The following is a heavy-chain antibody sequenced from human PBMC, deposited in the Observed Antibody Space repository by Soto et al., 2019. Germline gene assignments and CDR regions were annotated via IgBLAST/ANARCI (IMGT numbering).Heavy chain of an antibody. CDR3: ARVITNLAAFDI. J-gene: IGHJ3*02. Sequence: PSETLSLTCTVSGGSIISYYWSWIRQAPGKGLEWIGYIYYSGSTNYNPSLKSRVTISVDTSKNQFSLKLSSVTAADTAVYYCARVITNLAAFDIWGQGTMVT. CDR2: IYYSGST. V-gene: IGHV4-59*01. CDR1: GGSIISYY. D-gene: IGHD2-8*01.